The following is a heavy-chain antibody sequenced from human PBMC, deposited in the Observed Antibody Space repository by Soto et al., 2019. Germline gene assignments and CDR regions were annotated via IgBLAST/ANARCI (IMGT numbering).Heavy chain of an antibody. CDR3: ARESPHYLHSLDP. CDR2: IIPILGIA. CDR1: GYTFXSYG. V-gene: IGHV1-69*04. J-gene: IGHJ5*02. Sequence: SVKVSCKASGYTFXSYGISWVRQAPGQGLEWMGRIIPILGIANYAQKLQGRVTITADKSTSTAYMELSSLRSEDTAVYYCARESPHYLHSLDPWGQGTLVTVSS. D-gene: IGHD1-26*01.